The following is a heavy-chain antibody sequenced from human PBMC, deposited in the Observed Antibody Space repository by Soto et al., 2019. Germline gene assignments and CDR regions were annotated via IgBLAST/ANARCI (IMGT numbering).Heavy chain of an antibody. V-gene: IGHV3-33*01. D-gene: IGHD3-3*01. J-gene: IGHJ6*04. Sequence: GGSLRLSCAASGFTFSSYGMHWVRQAPGKGLEWVAVIWYDGSNKYYADSVKGRFTISRDNSKNTLYLQMNSLRAEDTAVYYCAREDSRGWTYYDFWSGPMDVWGKGTTVTVSS. CDR1: GFTFSSYG. CDR3: AREDSRGWTYYDFWSGPMDV. CDR2: IWYDGSNK.